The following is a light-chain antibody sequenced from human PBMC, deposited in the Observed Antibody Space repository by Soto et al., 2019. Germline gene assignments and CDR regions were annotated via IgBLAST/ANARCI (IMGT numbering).Light chain of an antibody. CDR1: SSDVGGYNY. CDR3: SSYTSSNTLV. J-gene: IGLJ1*01. CDR2: EVS. V-gene: IGLV2-14*01. Sequence: QSVLTQPASVSGSPGQSITISCTGTSSDVGGYNYVSWYQQEPGKAPKLMIYEVSNRPSGVSDRFSGSKSGSTASLTISGLQAEDEADYYCSSYTSSNTLVFGTGTKVTVL.